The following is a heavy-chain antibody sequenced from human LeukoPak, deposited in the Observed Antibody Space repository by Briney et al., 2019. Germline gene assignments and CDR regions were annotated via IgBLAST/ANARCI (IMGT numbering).Heavy chain of an antibody. CDR3: AKDGGYSSSYYYYYMDV. Sequence: GGSLRPSCAASGFTFSSYGMHWVRQAPGKGLEWVAFIRYDGSNKYYADSVKGRFTISRDNSKNALYLQMNSLRAEDTVVYYCAKDGGYSSSYYYYYMDVWGKGTAVTVSS. J-gene: IGHJ6*03. CDR1: GFTFSSYG. V-gene: IGHV3-30*02. CDR2: IRYDGSNK. D-gene: IGHD6-6*01.